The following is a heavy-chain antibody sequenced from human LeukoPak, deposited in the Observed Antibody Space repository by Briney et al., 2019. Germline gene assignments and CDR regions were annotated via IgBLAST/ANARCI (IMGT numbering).Heavy chain of an antibody. V-gene: IGHV3-23*01. J-gene: IGHJ6*03. CDR1: GFTFSNYV. CDR2: ISGSGGGT. CDR3: AKHKTQSYYYYYYMDV. Sequence: GGSLRLSCAASGFTFSNYVVSWVRQAPGKGLEWVSTISGSGGGTFYADSVKGRFTISRDNSKNTLYLQMNSLRAEDTATYYCAKHKTQSYYYYYYMDVWGNGTTVTVSS.